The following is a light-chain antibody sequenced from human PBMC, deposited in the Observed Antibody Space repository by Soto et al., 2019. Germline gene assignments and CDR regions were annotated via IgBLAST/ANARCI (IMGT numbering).Light chain of an antibody. Sequence: DIQMTQSPSSLSASVGDRVAITFRSSQSISSYLNWYQQKPGKAPKLLIYAASSLQSGVPSRFSGSGSGTDFTLTISSLQPEDFATYYCQQSYSTPPLTFGQGTRLEIK. CDR1: QSISSY. CDR3: QQSYSTPPLT. CDR2: AAS. J-gene: IGKJ5*01. V-gene: IGKV1-39*01.